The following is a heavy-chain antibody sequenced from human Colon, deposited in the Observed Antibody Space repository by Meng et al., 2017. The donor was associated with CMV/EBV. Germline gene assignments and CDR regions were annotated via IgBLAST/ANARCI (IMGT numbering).Heavy chain of an antibody. CDR2: IYYSGTT. D-gene: IGHD2-15*01. V-gene: IGHV4-39*07. Sequence: SETLSLTCSVSGASIRSSDYYWGWIRQPPGKGLEWIGNIYYSGTTSYNPSLKSRVTVSMDTSNNQFSLSLEFVTAADTAVYFCARGKLVLPYCSDGSCYYFDYWGQGTLVTVSS. CDR1: GASIRSSDYY. J-gene: IGHJ4*02. CDR3: ARGKLVLPYCSDGSCYYFDY.